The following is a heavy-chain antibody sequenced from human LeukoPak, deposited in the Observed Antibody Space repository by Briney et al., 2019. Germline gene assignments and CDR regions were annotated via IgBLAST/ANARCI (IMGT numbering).Heavy chain of an antibody. CDR2: IYYSGGT. V-gene: IGHV4-59*01. D-gene: IGHD3/OR15-3a*01. CDR3: ARVARILDPVIYAFDI. J-gene: IGHJ3*02. CDR1: GGSISSYY. Sequence: KTSETLSLTCTVSGGSISSYYWSWIRQPPGKGLEWIGYIYYSGGTNYNPSLKSRLTISIDTSKSQFSLNLSSVTTADTAVYYCARVARILDPVIYAFDIWGQGTMVTVSS.